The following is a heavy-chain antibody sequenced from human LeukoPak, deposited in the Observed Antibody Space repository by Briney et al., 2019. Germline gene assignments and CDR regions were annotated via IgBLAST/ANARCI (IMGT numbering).Heavy chain of an antibody. V-gene: IGHV3-7*01. J-gene: IGHJ4*02. CDR2: IKQDGSVK. CDR1: GFTFSSYW. Sequence: PGGSLRLSCAASGFTFSSYWMTWVRQAPGKGLEWVANIKQDGSVKYYVDSVKGRFTISRDNAKNSLYLQMNSLRAEDTAVYYCARATYDYGDPLDPLDYWGQGTLVTVSS. CDR3: ARATYDYGDPLDPLDY. D-gene: IGHD4-17*01.